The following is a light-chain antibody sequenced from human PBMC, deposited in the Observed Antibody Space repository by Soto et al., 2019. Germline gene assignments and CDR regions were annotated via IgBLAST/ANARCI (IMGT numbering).Light chain of an antibody. CDR3: EAWDSSLSAGV. CDR2: DND. Sequence: QSVLTQPPSVSAAPGQKVTVSCSGGRSNIGNNYVSWYQHLPGTAPKLLIYDNDKRPSGIPDRFSASKSGTSATLGITGLQTGDEADYYCEAWDSSLSAGVFGGGTKVTV. V-gene: IGLV1-51*01. J-gene: IGLJ3*02. CDR1: RSNIGNNY.